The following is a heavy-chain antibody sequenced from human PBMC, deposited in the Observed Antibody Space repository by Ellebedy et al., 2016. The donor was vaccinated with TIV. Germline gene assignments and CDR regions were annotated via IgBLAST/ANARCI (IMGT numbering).Heavy chain of an antibody. V-gene: IGHV3-30*18. J-gene: IGHJ6*02. CDR2: IGNDGRNK. D-gene: IGHD2-15*01. Sequence: GESLKISCAASGFSFSNSSMHWVRQAPGKGLEWVAVIGNDGRNKYYADSVMGRFTLSRDNSKNTVSLQMSILRVEDTAVYYCAKFSRGGTCCLPAEGMDVWGQGTTVTVSS. CDR3: AKFSRGGTCCLPAEGMDV. CDR1: GFSFSNSS.